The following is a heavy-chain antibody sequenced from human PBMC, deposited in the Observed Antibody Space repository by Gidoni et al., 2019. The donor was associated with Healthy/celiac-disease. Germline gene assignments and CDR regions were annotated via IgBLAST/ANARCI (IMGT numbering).Heavy chain of an antibody. V-gene: IGHV3-9*01. CDR3: AKDLKGIYSGYYLGLVDY. CDR1: GFPFADYA. CDR2: ISWNSGSI. J-gene: IGHJ4*02. Sequence: EVQLVESGGGLVQPGRSLRLSCAASGFPFADYAMHWVRQAPGKGLEWVSGISWNSGSIGYADSVKGRFTISRDNAKNSLYLQMNSLRAEDTALYYCAKDLKGIYSGYYLGLVDYWGQGTLVTVSS. D-gene: IGHD3-22*01.